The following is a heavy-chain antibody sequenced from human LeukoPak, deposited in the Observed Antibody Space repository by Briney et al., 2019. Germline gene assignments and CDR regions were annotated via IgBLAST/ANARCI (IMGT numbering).Heavy chain of an antibody. D-gene: IGHD1-7*01. CDR2: INHSGST. J-gene: IGHJ6*02. CDR1: GGSFSGYY. Sequence: PSETLSLTCAVYGGSFSGYYWSWIRQPPGKGLEWIGEINHSGSTNYNPSLKSRVTISVDTSKNQFSLKLSSVTAADTAVYYCARRSNYYYYYYGMDVWGQGTTVTVSS. CDR3: ARRSNYYYYYYGMDV. V-gene: IGHV4-34*01.